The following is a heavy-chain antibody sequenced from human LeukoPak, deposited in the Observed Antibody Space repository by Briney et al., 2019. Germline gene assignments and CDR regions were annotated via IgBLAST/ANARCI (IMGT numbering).Heavy chain of an antibody. CDR2: ISYDGSNK. Sequence: PGRSLRLSCAASGFTFSSYAMHWVRQAPGKGLEWVAVISYDGSNKYYADSVKGRFTISRDNSKNTLYLQMNNLRAEDTAVYYCARENRYSSDYWGQGTLVTVSS. CDR1: GFTFSSYA. D-gene: IGHD6-13*01. V-gene: IGHV3-30*04. J-gene: IGHJ4*02. CDR3: ARENRYSSDY.